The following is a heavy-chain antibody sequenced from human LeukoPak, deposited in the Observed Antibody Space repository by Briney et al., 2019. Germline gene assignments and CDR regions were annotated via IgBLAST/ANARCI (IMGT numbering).Heavy chain of an antibody. V-gene: IGHV1-24*01. CDR3: ATVVVGLVPAYGNFDY. CDR1: GYTLTELS. Sequence: ASVKVSCKVSGYTLTELSMHWVRQAPGKGLEWMGGFDPEDGETIYAQKFQGRVTMTEDTSTDTAYMELSSLRSEVTAVYYCATVVVGLVPAYGNFDYWGQGTLVTVSS. CDR2: FDPEDGET. J-gene: IGHJ4*02. D-gene: IGHD2-2*01.